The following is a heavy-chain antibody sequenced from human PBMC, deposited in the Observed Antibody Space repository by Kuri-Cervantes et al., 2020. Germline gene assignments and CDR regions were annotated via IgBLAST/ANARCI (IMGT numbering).Heavy chain of an antibody. CDR1: GFIVSNNY. V-gene: IGHV4-59*02. CDR3: ARVGDILTGYYYYGMDV. CDR2: IYYSGST. D-gene: IGHD3-9*01. J-gene: IGHJ6*02. Sequence: GSLRLSCAASGFIVSNNYMSWVRQPPGKGLEWIGYIYYSGSTYYNPSLRSRVTISVDTSKNQFSLKLSSVTAADTAVYYCARVGDILTGYYYYGMDVWGQGTTVTVSS.